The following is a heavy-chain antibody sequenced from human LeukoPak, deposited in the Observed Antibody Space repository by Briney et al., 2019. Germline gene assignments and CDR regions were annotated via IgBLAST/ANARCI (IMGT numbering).Heavy chain of an antibody. CDR3: ARDLGRYCSGGSCYSSHTDC. Sequence: ASVKVSCKASGYTFTGYYMHWVRQAPGQGLEWMGWINPNSGGTNYAQKFQGRVTMTRDTSISTAYMELSRLRSDDTAVYYCARDLGRYCSGGSCYSSHTDCWGQGTLVTVSS. D-gene: IGHD2-15*01. V-gene: IGHV1-2*02. J-gene: IGHJ4*02. CDR2: INPNSGGT. CDR1: GYTFTGYY.